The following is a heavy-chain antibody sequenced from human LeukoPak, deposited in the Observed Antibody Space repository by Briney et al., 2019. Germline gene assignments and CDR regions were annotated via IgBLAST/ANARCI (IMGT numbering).Heavy chain of an antibody. D-gene: IGHD2-15*01. CDR2: MSSSDDGR. CDR3: AKAPVTSCRGAFCYPFDY. Sequence: GGSLRLSCATSGFSFSSYAMSWARQAPGKGLEWVSAMSSSDDGRYYAASVRGRFTISRDTSRSTLYLQMNSLRAEDAAVYYCAKAPVTSCRGAFCYPFDYWGQGTLVTVSS. V-gene: IGHV3-23*01. CDR1: GFSFSSYA. J-gene: IGHJ4*02.